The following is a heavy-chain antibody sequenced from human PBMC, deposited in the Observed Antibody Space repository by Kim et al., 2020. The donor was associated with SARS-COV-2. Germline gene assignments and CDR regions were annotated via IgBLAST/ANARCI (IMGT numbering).Heavy chain of an antibody. Sequence: ASVKVSCKASGYTFTSYGISWVRQAPGQGLEWMGWISAYNGNTNYAQKLQGRVTMTTDTSTSTAYMELRSLRSDDTVVYYCARVYGYCSSTSCYELDYYYYYGMDVWGQGTTVTVSS. CDR3: ARVYGYCSSTSCYELDYYYYYGMDV. CDR1: GYTFTSYG. D-gene: IGHD2-2*01. J-gene: IGHJ6*02. V-gene: IGHV1-18*01. CDR2: ISAYNGNT.